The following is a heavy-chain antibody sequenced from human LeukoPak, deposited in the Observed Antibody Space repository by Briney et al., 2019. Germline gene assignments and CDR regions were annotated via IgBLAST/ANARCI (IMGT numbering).Heavy chain of an antibody. J-gene: IGHJ5*02. CDR1: GGSISSYY. V-gene: IGHV4-59*08. CDR2: IYYSGST. D-gene: IGHD3-10*01. Sequence: SETLSLTCTVSGGSISSYYWNWIRQPPGKGMERIGYIYYSGSTNYNPSLKSRVPISVDTSKNQFSLKLSSVTAADTAVYYCARHSNYGSGSYYRYWFDPWGQGTLVTVSS. CDR3: ARHSNYGSGSYYRYWFDP.